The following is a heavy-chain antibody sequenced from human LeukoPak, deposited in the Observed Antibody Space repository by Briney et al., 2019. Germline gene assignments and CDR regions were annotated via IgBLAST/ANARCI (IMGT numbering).Heavy chain of an antibody. D-gene: IGHD3-22*01. J-gene: IGHJ4*02. V-gene: IGHV7-4-1*02. CDR2: IDTNTGNP. Sequence: ASVKVSFTGSGYTFTKYAISWVRQAPGQGLEYMGWIDTNTGNPTYAQGFTGRFVFSLDTSVSTAYLQISSLMAEDSAIYFCANCYDSSGFFAYWGQGTLVTVSS. CDR3: ANCYDSSGFFAY. CDR1: GYTFTKYA.